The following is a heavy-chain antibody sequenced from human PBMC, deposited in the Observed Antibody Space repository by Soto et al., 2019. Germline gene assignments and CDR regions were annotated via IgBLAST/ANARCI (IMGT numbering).Heavy chain of an antibody. J-gene: IGHJ3*02. CDR1: GFTVSSNY. Sequence: GGSLRLSCAASGFTVSSNYMSWVRQAPGKGLEWVSVIYSGGSTYYADSVKGRFTISRDNTKNTLYLQMNSLRAEDTAVYYCARDLKANNAFDIGGQGTMVTVSS. V-gene: IGHV3-53*01. D-gene: IGHD1-26*01. CDR3: ARDLKANNAFDI. CDR2: IYSGGST.